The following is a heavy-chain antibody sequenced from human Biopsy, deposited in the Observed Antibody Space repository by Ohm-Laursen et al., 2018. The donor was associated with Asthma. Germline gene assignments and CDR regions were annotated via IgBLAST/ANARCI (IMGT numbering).Heavy chain of an antibody. Sequence: SLRLSCAASGFSFGDYWMSWVRQVPGKGLEWVSSITGSGGFTYYADSVKGRFTISRDKSENTLYLQMSSLRAEDTAVYYCAKDERLYYGLDSKYMQPVPLGDWGQGTLVIVSA. CDR2: ITGSGGFT. J-gene: IGHJ4*02. CDR1: GFSFGDYW. V-gene: IGHV3-23*01. CDR3: AKDERLYYGLDSKYMQPVPLGD. D-gene: IGHD3-16*01.